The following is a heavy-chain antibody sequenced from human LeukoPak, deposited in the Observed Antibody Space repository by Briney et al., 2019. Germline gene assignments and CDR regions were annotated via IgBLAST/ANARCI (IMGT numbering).Heavy chain of an antibody. CDR1: GGSISSYY. Sequence: SETLSLTCTVSGGSISSYYWSWIRQPAGKGLEWIGRIYTSGSTNYNPSLKSRVTMSVDTSKNQFSLKLSSVTAADTAVYYCARDRLDPNSWFEDRYMDVWGKGTTVTVSS. J-gene: IGHJ6*03. CDR3: ARDRLDPNSWFEDRYMDV. V-gene: IGHV4-4*07. D-gene: IGHD6-13*01. CDR2: IYTSGST.